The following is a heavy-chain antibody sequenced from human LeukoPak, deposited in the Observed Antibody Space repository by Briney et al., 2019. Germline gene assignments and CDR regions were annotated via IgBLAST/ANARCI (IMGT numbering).Heavy chain of an antibody. J-gene: IGHJ4*02. CDR2: ISSSGSTI. CDR1: GFTFSDYY. CDR3: ARDHDSSSCPYFDY. Sequence: GGSLRLSCAASGFTFSDYYMSWIRQAPGKGLEWVSYISSSGSTIYYADSVKGRFTISRDNAKNSLYLQMNSLRAEDTAVYYCARDHDSSSCPYFDYWGQGTLVTVSS. D-gene: IGHD6-13*01. V-gene: IGHV3-11*04.